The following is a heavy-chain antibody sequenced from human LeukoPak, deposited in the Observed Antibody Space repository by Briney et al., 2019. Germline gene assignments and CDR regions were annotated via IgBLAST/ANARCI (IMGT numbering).Heavy chain of an antibody. J-gene: IGHJ5*02. CDR2: IYHSGST. D-gene: IGHD3-10*01. V-gene: IGHV4-4*02. CDR3: ARDTMVRGVTIRWFDP. CDR1: GGSISSSNW. Sequence: SETLSLTCAVSGGSISSSNWWSWVRQPPGKGLEWIGEIYHSGSTNYNPSLKSRVTISVDKSKNQFSLKLSSVTAADTAVYYCARDTMVRGVTIRWFDPWGQGTLVTVSS.